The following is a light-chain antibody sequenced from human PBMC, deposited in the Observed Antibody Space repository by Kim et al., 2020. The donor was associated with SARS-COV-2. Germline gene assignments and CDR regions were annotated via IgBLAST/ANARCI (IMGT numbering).Light chain of an antibody. V-gene: IGKV1-39*01. J-gene: IGKJ3*01. CDR3: QQSYSTLSFT. CDR2: AAS. CDR1: QSISSY. Sequence: DIHMTQSPSSLSASVGDRVTITCRASQSISSYLNWYQQKPGKAPKLLIYAASSLQSGVPSRFSGSGSGTDFTLTISSLQPEDFATYYCQQSYSTLSFTFGPGTKVDIK.